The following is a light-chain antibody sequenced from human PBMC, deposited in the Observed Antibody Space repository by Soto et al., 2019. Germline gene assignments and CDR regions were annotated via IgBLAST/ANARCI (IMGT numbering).Light chain of an antibody. CDR1: SNDVGYYDF. CDR3: CSYAGSNNFYV. Sequence: QSVRTQRPSSSGSPGQSVTISCAGTSNDVGYYDFVSWHQQYPGKAPKVIIYDVTKRPSGVPDRFSGSRSGNTASLTISGLRAEDEAYYYCCSYAGSNNFYVFGSGTKVTVL. J-gene: IGLJ1*01. V-gene: IGLV2-8*01. CDR2: DVT.